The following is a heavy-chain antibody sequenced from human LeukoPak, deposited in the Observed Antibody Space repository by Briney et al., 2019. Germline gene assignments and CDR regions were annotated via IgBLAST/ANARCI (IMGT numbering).Heavy chain of an antibody. D-gene: IGHD3-3*01. CDR2: INPNSGGT. J-gene: IGHJ5*02. CDR1: GYTFTGYY. V-gene: IGHV1-2*02. CDR3: ARGPQPPDFWSGYYTDPTNNWFDP. Sequence: ASVKVSCKASGYTFTGYYMHWVRQAPGQRLEWMGWINPNSGGTNYAQKFQGRVTMTRDTSISTAYMELSRLRSDDTAVYYCARGPQPPDFWSGYYTDPTNNWFDPWGQGTLVTVSS.